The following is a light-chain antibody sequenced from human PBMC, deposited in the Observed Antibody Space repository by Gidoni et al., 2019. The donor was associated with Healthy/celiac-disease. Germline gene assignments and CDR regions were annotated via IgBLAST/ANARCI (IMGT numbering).Light chain of an antibody. CDR3: QQYYSYPWT. Sequence: AIRMTQSPSSFSASTGDRVTITCRASQGISSYLAWYQPKPGKAPKLLIYAASTLQSGVPSRFSGSGSGTAFTLTISCLQSEDFATYYCQQYYSYPWTFGQGTQVDIK. J-gene: IGKJ1*01. CDR2: AAS. CDR1: QGISSY. V-gene: IGKV1-8*01.